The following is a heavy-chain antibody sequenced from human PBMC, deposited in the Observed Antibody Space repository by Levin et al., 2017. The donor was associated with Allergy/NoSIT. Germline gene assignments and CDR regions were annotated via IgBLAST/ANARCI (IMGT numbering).Heavy chain of an antibody. V-gene: IGHV3-7*01. Sequence: GESLKISCAASGFTFSSYWMSWVRQAPGKGLEWVANIKQDGSEKYYVDSVKGRFTISRDNAKNSLYLQMNSLRAEDTAVYYCARDLQVQGYDILTGRVTDYYGMDVWGQGTTVTVSS. CDR1: GFTFSSYW. CDR3: ARDLQVQGYDILTGRVTDYYGMDV. J-gene: IGHJ6*02. CDR2: IKQDGSEK. D-gene: IGHD3-9*01.